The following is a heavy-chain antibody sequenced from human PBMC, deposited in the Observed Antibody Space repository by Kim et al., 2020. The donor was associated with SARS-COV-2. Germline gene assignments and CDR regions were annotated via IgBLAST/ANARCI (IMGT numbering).Heavy chain of an antibody. D-gene: IGHD2-2*01. CDR3: TPDLRDRECSDCSSTT. J-gene: IGHJ5*02. CDR2: IKSKTDDETT. V-gene: IGHV3-15*01. CDR1: GFTFSHDW. Sequence: GGSLRLSCAASGFTFSHDWMSWVRQAPGKGLEWVGRIKSKTDDETTDYAAPVKGRFIISRDDSKNTLYLQMNSLKTEDTAVYYCTPDLRDRECSDCSSTTWGRGTLVTVSS.